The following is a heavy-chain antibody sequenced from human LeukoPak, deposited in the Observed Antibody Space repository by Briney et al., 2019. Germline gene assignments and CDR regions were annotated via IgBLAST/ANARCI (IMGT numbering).Heavy chain of an antibody. Sequence: GGSLRLSCATSGFTFTDYYMSWIRQAPGEGLEWVSYISVSGTTMYYADSVKGRFTLSRDNAKNSLYLQMNSLRAEDTAVYYCARVGRLQYGDYVAFDYWGQGALVTVSS. V-gene: IGHV3-11*01. J-gene: IGHJ4*02. CDR2: ISVSGTTM. D-gene: IGHD4-17*01. CDR1: GFTFTDYY. CDR3: ARVGRLQYGDYVAFDY.